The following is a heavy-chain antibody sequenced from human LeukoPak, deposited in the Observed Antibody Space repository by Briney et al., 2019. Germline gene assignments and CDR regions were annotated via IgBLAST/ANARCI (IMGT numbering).Heavy chain of an antibody. CDR3: ARLAAARGIDY. CDR2: ISSSSSYI. D-gene: IGHD6-6*01. V-gene: IGHV3-21*01. J-gene: IGHJ4*02. CDR1: GFTFSSYS. Sequence: GGSLRLSCAASGFTFSSYSMNWVRQAPGKGLEWVSCISSSSSYIYYADSVKGRFTISRDNARNSLYLQMNSLRAEDTAVYYCARLAAARGIDYWGQGTLVTVSS.